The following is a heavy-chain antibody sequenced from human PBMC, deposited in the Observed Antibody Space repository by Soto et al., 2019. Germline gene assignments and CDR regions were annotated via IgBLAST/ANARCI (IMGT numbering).Heavy chain of an antibody. CDR3: ARADTAMDPPGS. J-gene: IGHJ5*02. CDR2: FYYSGPP. Sequence: SETLCLPHAVSCGSTRDSSFFWGWIRQPQGRGLEWIESFYYSGPPYYNPSLKSRVPIPIPTSKTRVSLNLNSLPAADTAIYYCARADTAMDPPGSWGQGILVTVSS. D-gene: IGHD5-18*01. CDR1: CGSTRDSSFF. V-gene: IGHV4-39*01.